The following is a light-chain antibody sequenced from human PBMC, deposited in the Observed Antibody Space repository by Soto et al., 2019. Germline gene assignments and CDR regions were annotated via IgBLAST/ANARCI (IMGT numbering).Light chain of an antibody. CDR3: QQYGGSFSP. CDR1: QSVSSNY. J-gene: IGKJ1*01. Sequence: EIVLTQSPGTLSLSPGERATLSCRASQSVSSNYLAWYQQKPGQAPRLLICDASNSAPGTPNRFSSSGSGTDFTLTISRLEPEDFAVYYCQQYGGSFSPFGQGTKVEI. CDR2: DAS. V-gene: IGKV3-20*01.